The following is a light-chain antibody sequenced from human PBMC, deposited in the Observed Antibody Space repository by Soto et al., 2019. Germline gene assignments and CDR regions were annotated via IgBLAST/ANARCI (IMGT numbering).Light chain of an antibody. CDR2: DAS. CDR3: QQRNDLLLK. J-gene: IGKJ4*02. CDR1: QSVGSS. V-gene: IGKV3-11*01. Sequence: EIVLTQSPATLSLSPGERATLSCRASQSVGSSLAWYQQKPGQAPRLLINDASNRATGTPARFSGSGSGTDFTLTISGLEPEDFAVYYRQQRNDLLLKFGGGTKVDIK.